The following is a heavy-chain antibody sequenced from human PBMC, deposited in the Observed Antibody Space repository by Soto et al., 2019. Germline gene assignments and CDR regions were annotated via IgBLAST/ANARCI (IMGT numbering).Heavy chain of an antibody. J-gene: IGHJ6*02. V-gene: IGHV2-5*02. CDR2: IYWDGDK. Sequence: SGPTLVNPTQTLTLTCTFSGFSLSTSGVGVGWIRQPPGKALEWLALIYWDGDKRYSPFLKSRLTITKDTSENQVVLTLSNMDPVDTATYYCAHKGGRGAGMDVWGQGTTVTVSS. CDR3: AHKGGRGAGMDV. D-gene: IGHD2-15*01. CDR1: GFSLSTSGVG.